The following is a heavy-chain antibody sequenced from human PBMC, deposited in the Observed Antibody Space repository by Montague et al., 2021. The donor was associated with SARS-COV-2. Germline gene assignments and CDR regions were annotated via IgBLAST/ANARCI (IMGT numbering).Heavy chain of an antibody. V-gene: IGHV6-1*01. J-gene: IGHJ6*02. D-gene: IGHD1-1*01. CDR2: TFYETKRYN. CDR1: GDSVAENRGS. Sequence: CAISGDSVAENRGSWDGVTQAPQTGLDLLGRTFYETKRYNDYAVSVRGRVTINPDTSKNQFSLQLNPVTPEDTAIYYCTSGREGNYNVMDVWGQGTTVTVSS. CDR3: TSGREGNYNVMDV.